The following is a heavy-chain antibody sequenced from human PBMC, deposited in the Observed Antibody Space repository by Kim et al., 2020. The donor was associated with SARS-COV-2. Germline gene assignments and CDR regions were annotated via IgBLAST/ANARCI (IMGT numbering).Heavy chain of an antibody. CDR3: ASVGSEYDRERGRFDY. J-gene: IGHJ4*02. D-gene: IGHD3-22*01. V-gene: IGHV1-69*13. CDR2: IIPIFGTA. Sequence: SVKVSCKASGGTFSSYAISWVRQAPGQGLEWMGGIIPIFGTANYAQKFQGRVTITADESTSTAYMELSSLRSEDTAVYYCASVGSEYDRERGRFDYWGQGTLVTLSS. CDR1: GGTFSSYA.